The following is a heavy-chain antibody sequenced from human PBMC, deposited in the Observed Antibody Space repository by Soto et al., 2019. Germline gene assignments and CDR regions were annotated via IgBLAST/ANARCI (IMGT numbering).Heavy chain of an antibody. CDR1: GFTFSSYS. D-gene: IGHD3-9*01. CDR2: ISSANAYI. V-gene: IGHV3-21*01. Sequence: GGSLRLSCVASGFTFSSYSVNWVRQAPGMGLEWVSSISSANAYIYYADSVKGRFTISRDNAKNSLFLQMSSLRAEDTAIYYCTREGNVLRYFDWLPPYYYYYGMDVWGQGTTVTVSS. CDR3: TREGNVLRYFDWLPPYYYYYGMDV. J-gene: IGHJ6*02.